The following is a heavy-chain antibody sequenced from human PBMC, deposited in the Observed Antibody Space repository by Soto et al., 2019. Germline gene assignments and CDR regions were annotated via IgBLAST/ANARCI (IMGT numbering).Heavy chain of an antibody. CDR2: ISGSGGST. CDR1: GFTFSSYA. Sequence: PGGSLRLSCAASGFTFSSYAMSWVRQAPGKGLEWVSAISGSGGSTYYADSVKGRFTISRDNSKNTLYLQMNSLRAEDTVVYYCAKFIEGDGVLEWLVLADYGMDVWGPGTTVTVSS. J-gene: IGHJ6*02. V-gene: IGHV3-23*01. CDR3: AKFIEGDGVLEWLVLADYGMDV. D-gene: IGHD3-3*01.